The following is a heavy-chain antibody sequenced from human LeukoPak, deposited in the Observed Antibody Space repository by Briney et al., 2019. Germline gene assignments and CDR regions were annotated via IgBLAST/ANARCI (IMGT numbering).Heavy chain of an antibody. D-gene: IGHD6-19*01. V-gene: IGHV4-59*08. J-gene: IGHJ4*02. Sequence: SETLSLTCTVSGGSISSYYWSWIRQPPGKGLEWIAYIYYSGSTDYNPSLKSRVTISVDTSKNQFSLKLSSVTAADTAVYYCARHSSSGWFPRDYWGQGTLVTVSS. CDR3: ARHSSSGWFPRDY. CDR2: IYYSGST. CDR1: GGSISSYY.